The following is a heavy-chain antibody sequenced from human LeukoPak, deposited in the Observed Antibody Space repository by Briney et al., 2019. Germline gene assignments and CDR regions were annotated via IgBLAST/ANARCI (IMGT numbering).Heavy chain of an antibody. J-gene: IGHJ4*02. CDR2: ISGSGGST. Sequence: PGRSLRLSCAASGFTFSSYAMNWVRQAPGKGLEWVSAISGSGGSTYYADSVKGRFTISRDNSKNTLYLQMSSLGAEDTAVYYCAKAGLGYSYGYADYWGQGTLVTVSS. V-gene: IGHV3-23*01. CDR1: GFTFSSYA. D-gene: IGHD5-18*01. CDR3: AKAGLGYSYGYADY.